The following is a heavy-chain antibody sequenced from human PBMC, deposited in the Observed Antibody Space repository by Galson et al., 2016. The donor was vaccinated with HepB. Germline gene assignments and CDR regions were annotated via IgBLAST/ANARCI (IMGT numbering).Heavy chain of an antibody. Sequence: LVKPTQPLTLTCTFSGFSLSTSGVGVGWIRQPPGKALEWLALIFLHDDKLYSPSLKSRLTITRDTSKNQVVLTMTNMDPVDTASYYCAHLSSSLRFGEKFDCWGQGTLVTVSS. CDR1: GFSLSTSGVG. J-gene: IGHJ4*02. D-gene: IGHD3-10*01. V-gene: IGHV2-5*01. CDR2: IFLHDDK. CDR3: AHLSSSLRFGEKFDC.